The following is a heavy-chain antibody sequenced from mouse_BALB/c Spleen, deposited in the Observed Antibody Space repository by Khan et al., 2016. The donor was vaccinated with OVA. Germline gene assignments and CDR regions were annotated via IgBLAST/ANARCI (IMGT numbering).Heavy chain of an antibody. D-gene: IGHD1-2*01. V-gene: IGHV1S29*02. J-gene: IGHJ3*01. Sequence: VQLQQSGPELVKPGASVKISCKASGYTFTDYNLDWVKQSHGKSLEWFGYIYPYNGGTGYNQKFKSKATLTVDNSSNTAYMELRSLTSEDSAVYSCARSGYGSFAYWGQGTLVTVSA. CDR1: GYTFTDYN. CDR2: IYPYNGGT. CDR3: ARSGYGSFAY.